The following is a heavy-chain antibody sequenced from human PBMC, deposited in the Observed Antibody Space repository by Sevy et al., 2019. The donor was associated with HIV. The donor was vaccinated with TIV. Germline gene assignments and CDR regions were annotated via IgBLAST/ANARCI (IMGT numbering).Heavy chain of an antibody. V-gene: IGHV4-34*01. J-gene: IGHJ6*02. D-gene: IGHD6-13*01. CDR3: AREWSSSWYYHYYYGMDV. CDR2: INHSGST. CDR1: GGSFSGYY. Sequence: SETLSLTCAVYGGSFSGYYWSWIRQPPGKGLEWIGEINHSGSTNYNPSLKSRVTISVDTSKNQFSLKRSSVTAADTAVYYCAREWSSSWYYHYYYGMDVWGQRTTVTASS.